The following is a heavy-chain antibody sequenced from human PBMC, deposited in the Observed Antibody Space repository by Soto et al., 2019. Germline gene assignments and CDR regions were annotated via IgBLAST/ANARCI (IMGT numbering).Heavy chain of an antibody. CDR3: AKPLWFGESVFDP. Sequence: VQLSQSGVGLVQPGGSLRLSCAASGFTFSDYGMSWVRQAPGKGLEWVSTIRGSAGNTYYVDSVKGRFTISRDDSTNTVYLQMNSLRAEDTAVYYCAKPLWFGESVFDPWGQGTLVIVSS. CDR2: IRGSAGNT. D-gene: IGHD3-10*01. J-gene: IGHJ5*02. V-gene: IGHV3-23*01. CDR1: GFTFSDYG.